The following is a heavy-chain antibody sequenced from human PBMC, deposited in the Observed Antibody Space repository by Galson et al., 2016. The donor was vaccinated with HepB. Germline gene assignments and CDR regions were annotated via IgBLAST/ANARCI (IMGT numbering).Heavy chain of an antibody. V-gene: IGHV4-59*01. D-gene: IGHD3-3*01. CDR3: ARAPYYESGRLDV. CDR1: GGSISSDY. Sequence: ETLSLTCTVSGGSISSDYWSWIRQPPGKALEWIGYLYYTGTSDYNPSLKSRATISLDRSKNLLSLSLSSVTAADTAVYYCARAPYYESGRLDVWGQGTTVAVSS. J-gene: IGHJ6*02. CDR2: LYYTGTS.